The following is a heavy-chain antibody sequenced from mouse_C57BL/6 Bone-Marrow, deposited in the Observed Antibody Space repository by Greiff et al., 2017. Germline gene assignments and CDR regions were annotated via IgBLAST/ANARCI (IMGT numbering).Heavy chain of an antibody. CDR1: GFTFSSYT. CDR3: ARYIAGYVLFAY. Sequence: EVKLVESGGGLVKPGGSLKLSCAASGFTFSSYTMSWVRQTPEKRLEWVATISGGGGNTYYPDSVKGRFTISRDNAKNTLYLQMSSLRSEDTALYYCARYIAGYVLFAYWGQGTLVTVSA. CDR2: ISGGGGNT. D-gene: IGHD3-2*02. V-gene: IGHV5-9*01. J-gene: IGHJ3*01.